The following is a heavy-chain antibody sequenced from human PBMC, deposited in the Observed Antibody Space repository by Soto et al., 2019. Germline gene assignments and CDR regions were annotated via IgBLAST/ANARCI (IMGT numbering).Heavy chain of an antibody. CDR2: ISAYNGNT. V-gene: IGHV1-18*01. CDR1: GYTFTSYG. J-gene: IGHJ5*02. Sequence: QVQLVQSGAAVKKPGASVKVSCKASGYTFTSYGISWVRQAPGQGLEWMGWISAYNGNTNYAQKLQGRVTMTTDTSTSTAYMELRSLRSDDTAVYYCARGAYDFWSGYYGNWFDPWGQGTLVTVSS. D-gene: IGHD3-3*01. CDR3: ARGAYDFWSGYYGNWFDP.